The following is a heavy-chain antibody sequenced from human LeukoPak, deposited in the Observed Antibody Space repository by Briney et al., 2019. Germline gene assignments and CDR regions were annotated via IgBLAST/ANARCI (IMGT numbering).Heavy chain of an antibody. CDR1: GYTFTSYG. J-gene: IGHJ4*02. Sequence: ASVKVSCKASGYTFTSYGISWVRQAPGQGLEWMGWISAYNGNTNYAQKLQGRVTMTTDTSTSTAYMELRSLRSDDTAVYYCARDSILVGATPFDYWGQGTLATVSS. CDR3: ARDSILVGATPFDY. V-gene: IGHV1-18*01. D-gene: IGHD1-26*01. CDR2: ISAYNGNT.